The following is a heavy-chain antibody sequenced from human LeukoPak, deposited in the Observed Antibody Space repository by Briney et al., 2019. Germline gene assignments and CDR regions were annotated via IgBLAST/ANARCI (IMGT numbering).Heavy chain of an antibody. CDR2: IWYDGSNK. CDR3: ARVGCGGDCYYWYFDL. J-gene: IGHJ2*01. CDR1: GFSFSTYG. D-gene: IGHD2-21*02. Sequence: GGSLRLSCAASGFSFSTYGMHWVRQAPGKGLEWVAIIWYDGSNKYYADSVKGRFTISRDNSKNTLCLQMNSLRAEDTAVYYCARVGCGGDCYYWYFDLWGRGTLVTVSS. V-gene: IGHV3-33*01.